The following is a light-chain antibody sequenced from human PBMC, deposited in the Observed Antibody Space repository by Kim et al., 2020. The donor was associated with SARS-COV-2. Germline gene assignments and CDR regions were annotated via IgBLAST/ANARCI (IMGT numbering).Light chain of an antibody. CDR3: GSYTSSSTWV. CDR2: DVS. J-gene: IGLJ3*02. V-gene: IGLV2-14*04. Sequence: QSINISCTGTSGDVGGYNYVSWYQQHPGKAPKLMIYDVSKRPSGVSNRFSGSKSGNTASLTISGLQAEDEADYYCGSYTSSSTWVFGGGTQLTVL. CDR1: SGDVGGYNY.